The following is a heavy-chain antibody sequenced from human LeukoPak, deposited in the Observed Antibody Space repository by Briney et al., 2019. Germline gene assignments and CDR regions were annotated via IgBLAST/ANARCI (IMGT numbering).Heavy chain of an antibody. CDR3: AKDSGLRFLEWLVDY. CDR1: GFTFRSCA. CDR2: IRFDGSNE. V-gene: IGHV3-30*02. J-gene: IGHJ4*02. D-gene: IGHD3-3*01. Sequence: PGGSLRLSCAASGFTFRSCAMHWVRQAPGKGLEWVAFIRFDGSNEYYADSVKGRFTISRDNSKNTLYLEMNSLRAEDTAVYYCAKDSGLRFLEWLVDYWGQGTLVTVSS.